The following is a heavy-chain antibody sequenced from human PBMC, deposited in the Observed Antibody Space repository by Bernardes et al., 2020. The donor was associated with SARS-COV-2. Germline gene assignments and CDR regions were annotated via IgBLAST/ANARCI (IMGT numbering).Heavy chain of an antibody. CDR1: GFTFSSYA. Sequence: VWSLILSCAASGFTFSSYAMSWVRQAPGKGLEWVSAISGSGGSTYYADSVKGRFTISRDNSKNTPYLQMNSLRAEDTAVYYCAKNSGVDHFDWLFVGFDPWGQGTLVTVSS. D-gene: IGHD3-9*01. CDR2: ISGSGGST. J-gene: IGHJ5*02. V-gene: IGHV3-23*01. CDR3: AKNSGVDHFDWLFVGFDP.